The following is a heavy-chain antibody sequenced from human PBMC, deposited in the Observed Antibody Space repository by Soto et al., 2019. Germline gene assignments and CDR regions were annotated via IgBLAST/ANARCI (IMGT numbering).Heavy chain of an antibody. CDR3: ASPRPQDYYHGMDV. Sequence: ASVQVSCKASGYPFPGYYMHWVRQAPGQGREWMGWINPNSGGTNYAQKFQGRVTMTRDTSISTAYMELSRLRSDDTAVYSGASPRPQDYYHGMDVWGQGTTVTVSS. CDR1: GYPFPGYY. J-gene: IGHJ6*02. V-gene: IGHV1-2*02. CDR2: INPNSGGT.